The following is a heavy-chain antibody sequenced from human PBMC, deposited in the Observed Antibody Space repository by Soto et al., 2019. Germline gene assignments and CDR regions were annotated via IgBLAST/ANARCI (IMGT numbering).Heavy chain of an antibody. D-gene: IGHD3-16*01. CDR2: INPSGGST. J-gene: IGHJ4*02. V-gene: IGHV1-46*01. Sequence: QVQLVQSGAEVKKPGASVKVSCKASGYTFTSYYMHWVRQAPGQGLEWMGIINPSGGSTSYAQKFQGRVTMTRDTSTSTVYMELSSLRSEDTAVYYCARDQVDDYVWGGYYFDYWGRGTLVTVSS. CDR3: ARDQVDDYVWGGYYFDY. CDR1: GYTFTSYY.